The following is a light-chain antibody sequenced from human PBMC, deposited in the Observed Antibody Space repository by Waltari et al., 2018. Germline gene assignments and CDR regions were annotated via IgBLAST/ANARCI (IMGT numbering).Light chain of an antibody. V-gene: IGKV3-11*01. CDR2: DAT. CDR1: QSVSSY. CDR3: QQRSNWPPF. Sequence: EIVLTQSPATLSLSPGERATLSCRARQSVSSYLDWYQQKPGQAPRLLIYDATNRATGIPARFSGSGSRTDFTLTISSLEPEDFAVYYCQQRSNWPPFFGGGTKVEIK. J-gene: IGKJ4*01.